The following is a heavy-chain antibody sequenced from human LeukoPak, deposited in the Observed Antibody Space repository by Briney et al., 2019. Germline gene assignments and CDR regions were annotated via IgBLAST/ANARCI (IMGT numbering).Heavy chain of an antibody. CDR1: GFTFSSYW. CDR2: INTDGSYT. V-gene: IGHV3-74*01. D-gene: IGHD4-17*01. Sequence: GGSLRLSCAASGFTFSSYWMHWVRQAPGKGLVWVSRINTDGSYTSYADSVKGRFTISRDNAKNTLYLQMNSLRAEDTAVYYCARDKTVTTHYYYYMDVWGKGTTVTVSS. CDR3: ARDKTVTTHYYYYMDV. J-gene: IGHJ6*03.